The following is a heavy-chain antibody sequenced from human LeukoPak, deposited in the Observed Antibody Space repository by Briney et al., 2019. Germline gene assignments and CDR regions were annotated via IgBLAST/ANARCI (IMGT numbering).Heavy chain of an antibody. Sequence: PSGTLSLTCIDSGGSISSLNLCSWLRHPPGQGLVWIGEKYLGGTTNFNPSLKSRVTILIDKSKNQLSLQLTSVTAADTAVYYCAGLEGRYSTDWFYFFDYWGQGALVTVSS. D-gene: IGHD6-19*01. CDR3: AGLEGRYSTDWFYFFDY. V-gene: IGHV4-4*02. J-gene: IGHJ4*02. CDR1: GGSISSLNL. CDR2: KYLGGTT.